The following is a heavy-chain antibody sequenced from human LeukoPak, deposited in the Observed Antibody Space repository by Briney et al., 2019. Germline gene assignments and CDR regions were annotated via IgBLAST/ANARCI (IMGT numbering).Heavy chain of an antibody. D-gene: IGHD5-18*01. J-gene: IGHJ4*02. CDR3: ARSTADTAMVVFDY. Sequence: SETLSLTCAVYGGSFSGYYWSWIRQPPGKGLEWIGEINHSGSTNYNPSLKSRVTISVDTSKNQFSLKLSSVTAADTAVYYCARSTADTAMVVFDYWGQGTLVTVSS. CDR2: INHSGST. CDR1: GGSFSGYY. V-gene: IGHV4-34*01.